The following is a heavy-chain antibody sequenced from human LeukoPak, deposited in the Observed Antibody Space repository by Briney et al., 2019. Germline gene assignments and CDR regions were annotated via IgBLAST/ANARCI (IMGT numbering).Heavy chain of an antibody. D-gene: IGHD3-22*01. CDR3: QRDRHDYDTSGYYPIDY. CDR2: ICHSGIT. Sequence: SETLSLTCTVSGGSISSGGYNWGWLGQPQGTGLEWIGYICHSGITYYNPALKSRVTISVYRSKNQFSLKLSPVTAAATAHYFSQRDRHDYDTSGYYPIDYWGQGTPVTVSS. CDR1: GGSISSGGYN. V-gene: IGHV4-30-2*01. J-gene: IGHJ4*02.